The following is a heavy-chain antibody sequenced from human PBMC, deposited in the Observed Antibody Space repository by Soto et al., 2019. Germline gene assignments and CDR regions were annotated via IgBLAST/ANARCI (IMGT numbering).Heavy chain of an antibody. Sequence: PSETLSLTCTVSGGSISSGGYYWSWIRQHPGKGLEWIGYIYYIGSTNYNPSLKSRVTISVDTSKNQFSLKLSSVTAADTAVYYCARDYYGSGSSIDYWGQGTLVTVSS. D-gene: IGHD3-10*01. CDR1: GGSISSGGYY. J-gene: IGHJ4*02. CDR2: IYYIGST. V-gene: IGHV4-61*08. CDR3: ARDYYGSGSSIDY.